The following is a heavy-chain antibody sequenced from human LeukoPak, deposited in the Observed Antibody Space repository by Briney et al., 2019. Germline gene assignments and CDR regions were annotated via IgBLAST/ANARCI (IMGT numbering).Heavy chain of an antibody. V-gene: IGHV4-34*01. CDR3: AVGYCSGGSCYNDPKDDY. CDR2: INHVGHT. J-gene: IGHJ4*02. CDR1: GWSFSGGYY. Sequence: SETPSLTCAVYGWSFSGGYYWSWIRQSPGKGLEWIGEINHVGHTNYNPPLKSRATISTDSSKTQFSLKLSSVTAADTAVYYCAVGYCSGGSCYNDPKDDYWGQGTLVTVSS. D-gene: IGHD2-15*01.